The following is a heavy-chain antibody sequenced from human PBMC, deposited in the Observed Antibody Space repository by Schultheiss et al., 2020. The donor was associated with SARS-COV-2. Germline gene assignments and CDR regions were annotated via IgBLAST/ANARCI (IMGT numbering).Heavy chain of an antibody. V-gene: IGHV1-69*13. CDR2: IIPIFGSP. CDR3: ARSGRQSIAAAKYYYYGMDV. D-gene: IGHD6-6*01. J-gene: IGHJ6*02. CDR1: GGTFSSYA. Sequence: SVKVSCKASGGTFSSYAISWMRQAPGQGLEWMGGIIPIFGSPDYAQNFQGRVTITADESTSTASMQLSSLRSEDTAVYYCARSGRQSIAAAKYYYYGMDVWGQGTSVTVSS.